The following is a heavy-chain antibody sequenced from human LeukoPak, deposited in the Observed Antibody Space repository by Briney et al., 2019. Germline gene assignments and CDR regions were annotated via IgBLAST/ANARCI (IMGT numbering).Heavy chain of an antibody. CDR3: ARDVPSPSESGGDYTLTFDY. J-gene: IGHJ4*02. V-gene: IGHV5-51*01. D-gene: IGHD2-21*01. CDR1: GYSFTSYW. CDR2: IYPGDSDT. Sequence: GESLKISCKGSGYSFTSYWIGWVRQMPGKGLEWMGIIYPGDSDTRYSPSFQGQVTISADKSISTAYLQWSSLQASDTAMYYCARDVPSPSESGGDYTLTFDYWGQGTLVTVSS.